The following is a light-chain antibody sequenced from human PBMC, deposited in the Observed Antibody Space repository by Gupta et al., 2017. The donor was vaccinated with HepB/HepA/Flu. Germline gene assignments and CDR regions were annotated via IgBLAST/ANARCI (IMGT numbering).Light chain of an antibody. CDR2: AAS. CDR1: HNIKTY. V-gene: IGKV1-39*01. J-gene: IGKJ1*01. Sequence: DIHMTQSPSSLSASVRDRVTITCRASHNIKTYLDWYQQRPGKAPQLLIYAASSLQSGVPSRFSGSGSGTDFTLRISSLQPEDFATYYCEQNYSTPRTFGQGTKVEIK. CDR3: EQNYSTPRT.